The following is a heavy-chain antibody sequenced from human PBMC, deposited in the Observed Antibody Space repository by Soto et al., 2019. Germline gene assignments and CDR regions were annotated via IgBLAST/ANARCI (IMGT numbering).Heavy chain of an antibody. D-gene: IGHD6-13*01. CDR2: ISYDGSNK. J-gene: IGHJ6*04. Sequence: PGGSLRLFCAASGFTFSSYGMHWVRQAPGKGLEWVAVISYDGSNKYYADSVKGRFTISRDNSKNTVYLQMNSLRAEDTAVYYCAKKIAAAINYYYYGTDVWGIGSTLT. CDR1: GFTFSSYG. CDR3: AKKIAAAINYYYYGTDV. V-gene: IGHV3-30*18.